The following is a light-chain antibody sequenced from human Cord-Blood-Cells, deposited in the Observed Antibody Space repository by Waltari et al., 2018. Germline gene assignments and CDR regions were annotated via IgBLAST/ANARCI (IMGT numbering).Light chain of an antibody. CDR1: SGSIASNY. J-gene: IGLJ3*02. CDR2: GDN. Sequence: NFMLTQPHSVSESPGKTVTISCTGSSGSIASNYVQRYQERPGSAPTTVFYGDNQRPSGGPDRFSGSIDSSSNSASLPISGLKTEDEADYYCQSYDSSNWVFGGGTKLTVL. V-gene: IGLV6-57*02. CDR3: QSYDSSNWV.